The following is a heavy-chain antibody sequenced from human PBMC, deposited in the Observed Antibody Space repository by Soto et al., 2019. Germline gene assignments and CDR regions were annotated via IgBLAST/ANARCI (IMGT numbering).Heavy chain of an antibody. CDR3: ARAGLTFVVVTDHDAFDI. Sequence: KQSQTLSLTCAISGDRVSSNSAAWNWIRQSPSRGLEWLGRTYYRSKWYNDYAVSVKSRITINPDTSKNQFSLQLNSVTPEDTAVYYCARAGLTFVVVTDHDAFDIWGQGTMVTVSS. V-gene: IGHV6-1*01. CDR2: TYYRSKWYN. D-gene: IGHD2-21*02. J-gene: IGHJ3*02. CDR1: GDRVSSNSAA.